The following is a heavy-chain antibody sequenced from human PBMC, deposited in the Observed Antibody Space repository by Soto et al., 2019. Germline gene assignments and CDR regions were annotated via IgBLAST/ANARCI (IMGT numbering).Heavy chain of an antibody. CDR3: ARDKSGPADY. CDR1: VFTFSNYF. Sequence: GGSLRLSCAASVFTFSNYFIHWVRRAPGKGLVWVSRINSDGSSTMYADSVKGRFTISRDNAKNTLYLQMNSLRVEDMAVYYCARDKSGPADYWGQGTLVTV. V-gene: IGHV3-74*03. CDR2: INSDGSST. J-gene: IGHJ4*01. D-gene: IGHD5-12*01.